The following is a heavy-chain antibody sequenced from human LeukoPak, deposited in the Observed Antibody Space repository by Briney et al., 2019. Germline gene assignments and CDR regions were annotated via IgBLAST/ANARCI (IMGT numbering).Heavy chain of an antibody. Sequence: PLETLSLTCTVSGGSISSSSYYWGWIRQPPGKGLEWIGSIYYSGSTYYNPSLKSRVTISVDTSKNQFSLKLSSVTAADTAVYYCARARSSSSLDALDIWGQGTMATVSS. CDR1: GGSISSSSYY. CDR3: ARARSSSSLDALDI. D-gene: IGHD6-6*01. J-gene: IGHJ3*02. V-gene: IGHV4-39*07. CDR2: IYYSGST.